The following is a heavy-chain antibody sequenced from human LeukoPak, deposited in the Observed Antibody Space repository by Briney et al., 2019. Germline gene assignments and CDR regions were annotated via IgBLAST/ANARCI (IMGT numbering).Heavy chain of an antibody. D-gene: IGHD5-12*01. Sequence: PSETLSLTCSVSGGSISSSSYYWGWIRQPPGKGLEWIGNVYYSGSTYYNPSLKSRVTISVDTSKNQFSLKLSSVTAADTAVYYCARRRGYDHFDHWGQGTLVTVSS. CDR3: ARRRGYDHFDH. V-gene: IGHV4-39*01. CDR2: VYYSGST. J-gene: IGHJ4*02. CDR1: GGSISSSSYY.